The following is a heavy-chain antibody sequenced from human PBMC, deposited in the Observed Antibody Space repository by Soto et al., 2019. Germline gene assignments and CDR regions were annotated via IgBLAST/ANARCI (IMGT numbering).Heavy chain of an antibody. J-gene: IGHJ3*02. V-gene: IGHV4-4*02. CDR3: ARPVLRYFDWLPHDAFDI. Sequence: SETLSLTCAVSGGSISSTSWWSWVRQPPGKGLEWIGEIHHDGSSNYNPSLKSRVTISVDKSKNQFSLKVSSVTAADTAVYYCARPVLRYFDWLPHDAFDIWGQGTMVTVSS. CDR1: GGSISSTSW. D-gene: IGHD3-9*01. CDR2: IHHDGSS.